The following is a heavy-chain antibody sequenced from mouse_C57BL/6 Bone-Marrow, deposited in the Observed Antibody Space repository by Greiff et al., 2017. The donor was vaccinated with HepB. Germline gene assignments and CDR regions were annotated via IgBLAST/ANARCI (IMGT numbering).Heavy chain of an antibody. CDR2: IYPGSGNT. CDR3: ARERMIRRYFDY. D-gene: IGHD2-12*01. J-gene: IGHJ2*01. CDR1: GYTFTDYY. V-gene: IGHV1-76*01. Sequence: VKLMESGAELVRPGASVKLSCKASGYTFTDYYINWVKQRPGQGLEWIARIYPGSGNTYYNEKFKGKATLTAEKSSSTAYMQLSSLTSEDSAVYFCARERMIRRYFDYWGQGTTLTVSS.